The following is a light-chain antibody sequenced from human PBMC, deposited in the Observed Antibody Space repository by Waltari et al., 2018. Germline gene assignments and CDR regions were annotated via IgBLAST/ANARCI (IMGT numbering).Light chain of an antibody. J-gene: IGKJ1*01. Sequence: DIVMTQSPDSLAVSLGERATIHCKSSQSVLYSSNNKNYLAWYQQKPGQPPKLLIYWASTRESGVPDRFSGSGSGTDFTLTISSLQAEDVAVYYCQQYYSTPRTFGHGTKVEIK. V-gene: IGKV4-1*01. CDR1: QSVLYSSNNKNY. CDR2: WAS. CDR3: QQYYSTPRT.